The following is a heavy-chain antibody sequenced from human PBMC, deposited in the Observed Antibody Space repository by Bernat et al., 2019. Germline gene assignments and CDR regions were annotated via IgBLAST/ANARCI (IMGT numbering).Heavy chain of an antibody. CDR1: GGSISSGDYY. Sequence: QVQLQESGPGLVKPSQTLSLTCTVSGGSISSGDYYWSWIRQPPGKGLEWIGYIYYSGSTYYNPSLKSRVTISVDTSKNQFSLKLSSVTAADTAVYYCARGDSPTVTLRVYFDYWGQGTLVTVSS. V-gene: IGHV4-30-4*01. CDR2: IYYSGST. J-gene: IGHJ4*02. CDR3: ARGDSPTVTLRVYFDY. D-gene: IGHD4-17*01.